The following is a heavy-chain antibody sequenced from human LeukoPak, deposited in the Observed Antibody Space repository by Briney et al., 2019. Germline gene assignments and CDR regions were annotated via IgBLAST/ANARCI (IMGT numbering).Heavy chain of an antibody. CDR1: GFTFSSYA. Sequence: GGSLRLSCAASGFTFSSYAMSWVRQAPGKGLEWVSAISGNGGSTYYADSVKGRFTISRDNSKNTLYLQMNSLGAEDTAVYYCARGGGNFWFDPWAREPWSPSPQ. V-gene: IGHV3-23*01. CDR2: ISGNGGST. J-gene: IGHJ5*02. D-gene: IGHD4-23*01. CDR3: ARGGGNFWFDP.